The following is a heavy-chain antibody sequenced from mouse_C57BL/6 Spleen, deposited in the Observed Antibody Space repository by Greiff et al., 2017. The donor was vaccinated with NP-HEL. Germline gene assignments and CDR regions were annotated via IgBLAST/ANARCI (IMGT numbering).Heavy chain of an antibody. CDR2: INPNNGGT. D-gene: IGHD2-1*01. Sequence: EVKLVESGPELVKPGASVKISCKASGYTFTDYYMNWVKQSHGKSLEWIGDINPNNGGTSYNQKFKGKATLTVDKSSSTAYMELRSLTSEDSAVYYCARSRYGIYWYFDVWGTGTPVTVSS. CDR1: GYTFTDYY. V-gene: IGHV1-26*01. CDR3: ARSRYGIYWYFDV. J-gene: IGHJ1*03.